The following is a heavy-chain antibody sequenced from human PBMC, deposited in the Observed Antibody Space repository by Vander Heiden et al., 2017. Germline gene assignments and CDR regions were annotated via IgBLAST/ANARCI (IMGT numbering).Heavy chain of an antibody. CDR2: ISRSSGST. CDR3: SRDLSGLFDH. J-gene: IGHJ4*02. V-gene: IGHV3-23*01. Sequence: EVQLLESGGGLVEPGGSLRLYCAASGFTFSSYAMSWVRQAPGKGLEWVSSISRSSGSTDYGDSVKGRFTISRDNFKNTLYLQMNSLRAEDTAVYFCSRDLSGLFDHWGQGSLVTVSS. CDR1: GFTFSSYA.